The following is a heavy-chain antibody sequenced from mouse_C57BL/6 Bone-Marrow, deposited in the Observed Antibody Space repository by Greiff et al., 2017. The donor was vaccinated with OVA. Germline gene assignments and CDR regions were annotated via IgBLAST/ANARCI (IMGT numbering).Heavy chain of an antibody. D-gene: IGHD1-1*01. V-gene: IGHV1-66*01. CDR1: GYSFTSYY. J-gene: IGHJ1*03. Sequence: VQLQQSGPELVKPGASVKISCKASGYSFTSYYIHWVKQRPGQGLEWIGWIYPGSGNTKYNEKFKGKATLTADTSSSTAYMQLSSLTSEDSAVYYCARSRLVTTVVAKYWYFDVWGTGTTVTVSS. CDR2: IYPGSGNT. CDR3: ARSRLVTTVVAKYWYFDV.